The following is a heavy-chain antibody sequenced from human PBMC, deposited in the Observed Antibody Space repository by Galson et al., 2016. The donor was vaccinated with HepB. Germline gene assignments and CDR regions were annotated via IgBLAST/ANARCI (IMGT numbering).Heavy chain of an antibody. D-gene: IGHD5-24*01. CDR2: INGDTGNT. V-gene: IGHV1-3*01. Sequence: SVKVSCKASGYTFTTYAMHWVRQAPGQRLEWMGWINGDTGNTKYSQKFQDRVTIIRDTSASTAYMELSSLRSEDTAVYYCARDGRWLNVGRFDYWGQGTLVTVSS. CDR3: ARDGRWLNVGRFDY. J-gene: IGHJ4*02. CDR1: GYTFTTYA.